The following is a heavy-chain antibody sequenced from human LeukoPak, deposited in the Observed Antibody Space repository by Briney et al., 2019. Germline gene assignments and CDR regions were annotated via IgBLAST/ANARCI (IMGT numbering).Heavy chain of an antibody. CDR3: ARGKYDFWSGYYTGWFDP. V-gene: IGHV4-34*01. CDR1: GGYFSGYY. J-gene: IGHJ5*02. D-gene: IGHD3-3*01. CDR2: INHSGST. Sequence: PSETLSLTCAIYGGYFSGYYWSWIRQPPGKGLEWIGEINHSGSTNYNPSLKSRVTISVDTSKNQFSLKLSSVTAADTAVYYCARGKYDFWSGYYTGWFDPWGQGTLVTVSS.